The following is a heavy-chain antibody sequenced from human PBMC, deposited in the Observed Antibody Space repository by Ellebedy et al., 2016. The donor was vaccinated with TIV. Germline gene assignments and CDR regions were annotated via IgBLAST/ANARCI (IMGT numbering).Heavy chain of an antibody. CDR1: GYSFTSYW. D-gene: IGHD3-22*01. CDR2: IDPSDSYT. Sequence: ASVKVSCKGSGYSFTSYWISWVRQMPGKGLEWMGRIDPSDSYTNYSPSFQGHVTISADKSISTAYLQWSSLKASDTAMYYCARHVDDYYDSSGYYSVLRNWGQGTLVTVSS. CDR3: ARHVDDYYDSSGYYSVLRN. V-gene: IGHV5-10-1*01. J-gene: IGHJ4*02.